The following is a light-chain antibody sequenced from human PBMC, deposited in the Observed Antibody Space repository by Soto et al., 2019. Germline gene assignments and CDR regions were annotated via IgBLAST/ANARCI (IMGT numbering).Light chain of an antibody. CDR1: QSVSNNY. J-gene: IGKJ1*01. CDR2: GAS. CDR3: HQYGSSPST. V-gene: IGKV3-20*01. Sequence: EIVLTQSPGTLSLSPGERATLSCRASQSVSNNYLAWYQQKPGQAPRLLIYGASSRATGIPDRFSGSGSGTDFTLTISRLEPEDFAVYYCHQYGSSPSTFGQGTKVDI.